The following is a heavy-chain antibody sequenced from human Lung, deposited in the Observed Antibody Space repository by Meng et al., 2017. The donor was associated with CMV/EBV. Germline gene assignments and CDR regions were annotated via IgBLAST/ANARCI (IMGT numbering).Heavy chain of an antibody. D-gene: IGHD1-26*01. J-gene: IGHJ4*02. V-gene: IGHV4-4*07. Sequence: QVHLQESGPGLAKPSXPLSLTCSVSGVSISGFYWSWIRQPAGKGLEWIGRIYINGDTNYNPSLKSRVTISKDTSKNQISLRLTSVTAADTAIYYCATGSGDFDHWGRGTLVTVSS. CDR2: IYINGDT. CDR1: GVSISGFY. CDR3: ATGSGDFDH.